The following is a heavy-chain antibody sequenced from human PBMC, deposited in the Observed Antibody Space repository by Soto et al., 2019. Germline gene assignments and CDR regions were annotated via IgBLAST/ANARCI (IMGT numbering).Heavy chain of an antibody. CDR1: GGSISSYY. CDR3: ARDVEERWELLNWFDP. CDR2: IYTSGST. V-gene: IGHV4-4*07. J-gene: IGHJ5*02. D-gene: IGHD1-26*01. Sequence: SETLSLTCTVSGGSISSYYWSWIRHPAGKGLEWIGRIYTSGSTNYNPSLKSRVTMSVDTSKNQFSLKLSSVTAADTAVYYCARDVEERWELLNWFDPWGQGTLVTVSS.